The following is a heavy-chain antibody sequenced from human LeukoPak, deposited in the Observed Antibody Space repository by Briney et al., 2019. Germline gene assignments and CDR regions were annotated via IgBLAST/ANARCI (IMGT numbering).Heavy chain of an antibody. CDR2: INQDGSEK. Sequence: GGSLRLSCAASGFTFSRYWMSWVRQAPGKGLEWVANINQDGSEKYYVDSVKGRFTIPRDNAKNSLYLQMNSLRAEETAVYYCARDADLGATIIGAFDIWGQGTMVTVSS. D-gene: IGHD5-24*01. CDR1: GFTFSRYW. J-gene: IGHJ3*02. CDR3: ARDADLGATIIGAFDI. V-gene: IGHV3-7*01.